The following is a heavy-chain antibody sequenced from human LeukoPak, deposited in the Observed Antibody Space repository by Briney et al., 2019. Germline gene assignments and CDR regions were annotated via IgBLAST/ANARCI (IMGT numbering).Heavy chain of an antibody. J-gene: IGHJ5*02. Sequence: GESLKISCKGSGYSFANYWIGWVRQMPGQGLEWMGIIHPGDSQTRYSPSFQGQVTISADKFISTAYLQWSSLKASDTAIYYCARSSVNWFDPWGQGTLVTVSS. CDR3: ARSSVNWFDP. D-gene: IGHD3-3*01. V-gene: IGHV5-51*01. CDR1: GYSFANYW. CDR2: IHPGDSQT.